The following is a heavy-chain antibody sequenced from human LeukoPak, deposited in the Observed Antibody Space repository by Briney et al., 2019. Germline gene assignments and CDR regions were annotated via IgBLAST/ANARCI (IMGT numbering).Heavy chain of an antibody. D-gene: IGHD3-22*01. Sequence: ASVRVSCKASGYTFTSYGISWVRQAPGQGLEWMGWISAYNGNTNYAQKLQGRVTMTRDTSTSTAYMELRSLRSDDTAVYYCARDHLGYYDSSGYYSVYWGQGTLVTVSS. J-gene: IGHJ4*02. CDR2: ISAYNGNT. CDR3: ARDHLGYYDSSGYYSVY. CDR1: GYTFTSYG. V-gene: IGHV1-18*01.